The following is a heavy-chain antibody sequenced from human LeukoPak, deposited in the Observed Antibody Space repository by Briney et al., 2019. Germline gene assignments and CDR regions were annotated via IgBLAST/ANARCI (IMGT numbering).Heavy chain of an antibody. V-gene: IGHV1-18*01. D-gene: IGHD3-3*01. CDR3: ARDYDFWSGYSIALI. CDR2: ISAYNGNT. J-gene: IGHJ4*02. CDR1: GGTFSSYA. Sequence: ASVKVSCKASGGTFSSYAISWVRQAPGQGLEWMGWISAYNGNTNYAQKLQGRVTMTTDTSTSTAYMELRSLRSDDTAVYYCARDYDFWSGYSIALIWGQGTLVTVSS.